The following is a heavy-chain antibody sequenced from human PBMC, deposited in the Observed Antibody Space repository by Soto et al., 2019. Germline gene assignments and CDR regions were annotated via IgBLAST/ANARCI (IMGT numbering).Heavy chain of an antibody. CDR3: ARYVADSGSPGYYFDY. CDR2: INPSGGST. V-gene: IGHV1-46*01. CDR1: GYTFTSYY. J-gene: IGHJ4*02. Sequence: ASVKVSCKASGYTFTSYYMHWVRQAPGQGLEWMGIINPSGGSTSYAQKFQGRVTMTRDTSTSTGYMELSSLRSEDTAVYYCARYVADSGSPGYYFDYWGKGTLVTVSS. D-gene: IGHD3-10*01.